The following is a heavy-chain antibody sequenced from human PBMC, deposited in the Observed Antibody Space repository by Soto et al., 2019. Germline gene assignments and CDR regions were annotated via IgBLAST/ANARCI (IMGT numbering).Heavy chain of an antibody. V-gene: IGHV4-39*01. CDR2: IYYSGHT. J-gene: IGHJ4*02. D-gene: IGHD3-10*01. CDR3: ARYFVRGRFFDS. CDR1: GGSFSSSYY. Sequence: QLQLQESGPGLVKPSETLSLTCAVSGGSFSSSYYCGWLRQPPGKGLEWLGNIYYSGHTYYNPSLKSRFAMSVDTSKNQFSLTLTSVTAADTAVYYCARYFVRGRFFDSWGQGTLVTVSS.